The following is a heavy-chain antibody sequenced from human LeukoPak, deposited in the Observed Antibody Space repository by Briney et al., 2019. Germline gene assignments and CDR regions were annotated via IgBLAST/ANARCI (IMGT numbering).Heavy chain of an antibody. CDR1: GGTFSGNS. CDR2: LIPILNTT. D-gene: IGHD1-7*01. Sequence: ASVKVSCKASGGTFSGNSITWVRQAPGQGLEWMGRLIPILNTTNYAQDFQGRVTLTADKSTSTAYMELMSLGSEDTAVYYCARETRDSNWNSVAYLDHWGQGTLVTVSS. V-gene: IGHV1-69*08. CDR3: ARETRDSNWNSVAYLDH. J-gene: IGHJ4*02.